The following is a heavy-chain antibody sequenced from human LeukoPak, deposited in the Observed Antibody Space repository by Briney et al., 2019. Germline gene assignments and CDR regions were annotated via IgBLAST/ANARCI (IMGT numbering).Heavy chain of an antibody. Sequence: PSETLSLTCTVSGGSISGYYWSWIRQPPGKGLEWIGYIYYSGSTNYNPSLKTRVTISVDTSKNQFSLKLSSVTAADTAVYYCARGFTNDFWSGYQTQFDYWGQGTLVTVSS. D-gene: IGHD3-3*01. CDR3: ARGFTNDFWSGYQTQFDY. J-gene: IGHJ4*02. CDR2: IYYSGST. CDR1: GGSISGYY. V-gene: IGHV4-59*01.